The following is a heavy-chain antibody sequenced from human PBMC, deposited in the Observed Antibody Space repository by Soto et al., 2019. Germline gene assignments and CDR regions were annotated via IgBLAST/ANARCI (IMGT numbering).Heavy chain of an antibody. J-gene: IGHJ6*02. CDR1: ELTLSNAW. D-gene: IGHD3-10*01. CDR2: IKSKTEGGTP. Sequence: GGSLRLSCVASELTLSNAWMSWVRQAPGKGLEWVGRIKSKTEGGTPDYAAPVKGRFTLSRDDSKNTLYLQMNSLITEDTAVYYCTTATEGGSGSYYRAIYYYGMDVWGQGTTVTVSS. V-gene: IGHV3-15*01. CDR3: TTATEGGSGSYYRAIYYYGMDV.